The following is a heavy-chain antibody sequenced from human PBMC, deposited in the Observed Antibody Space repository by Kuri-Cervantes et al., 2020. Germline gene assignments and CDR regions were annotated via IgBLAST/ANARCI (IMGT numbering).Heavy chain of an antibody. CDR3: ASLYYYDSSGYYPLGYYYYYMDV. V-gene: IGHV3-11*04. J-gene: IGHJ6*03. CDR2: ISSSGSTI. Sequence: GGSLRLSCAASGFTFSDYYMSWIRQAPGKGLEWVSYISSSGSTIYYADSVKGRFTIPRDNAKNSLYLQMNSLRAEDTAVYYCASLYYYDSSGYYPLGYYYYYMDVWGKGTTVTVSS. CDR1: GFTFSDYY. D-gene: IGHD3-22*01.